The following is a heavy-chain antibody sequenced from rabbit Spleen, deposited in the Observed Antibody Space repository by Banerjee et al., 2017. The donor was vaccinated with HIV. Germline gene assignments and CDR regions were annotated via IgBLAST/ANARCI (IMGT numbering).Heavy chain of an antibody. CDR3: ARGTSSDGYFDL. D-gene: IGHD1-1*01. Sequence: QEQLEESGGDLVKPEGSLTLTCKASGFSFNNTSYMCWVRQAPGKGLEWIGCIYTGSYSSTYYASWAKGRFTVSKTSSTTVTLQMTSLTAADTATYFCARGTSSDGYFDLWGPGTLVTVS. V-gene: IGHV1S45*01. CDR2: IYTGSYSST. CDR1: GFSFNNTSY. J-gene: IGHJ4*01.